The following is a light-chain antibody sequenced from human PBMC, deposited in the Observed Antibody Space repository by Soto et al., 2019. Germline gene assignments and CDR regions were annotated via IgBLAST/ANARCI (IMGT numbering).Light chain of an antibody. V-gene: IGLV1-47*01. CDR1: NSNIGSKY. CDR2: RNN. Sequence: QSVLTQPPSASGTPGQRVTISCSGSNSNIGSKYVYWYQQLPGTAPKLLVYRNNQRPSGVPDRFSGSKSGTSASLAISGLRSEDEADYYCAAWDNSLVGGPAFGGGTKVTVL. CDR3: AAWDNSLVGGPA. J-gene: IGLJ2*01.